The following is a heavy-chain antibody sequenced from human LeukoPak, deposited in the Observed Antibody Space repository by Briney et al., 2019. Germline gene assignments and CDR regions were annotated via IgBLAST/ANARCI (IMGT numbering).Heavy chain of an antibody. CDR3: ASRDGYNSVAFDI. Sequence: GESLKISCKGSGYSFTSYWLGWVRQMPGKGLEWMGIIYPGDSDTRYSPSFQGQVTISADKSISTAYLQWSSLKASDTAMYYCASRDGYNSVAFDIWGQGTTVTVSS. J-gene: IGHJ3*02. CDR1: GYSFTSYW. CDR2: IYPGDSDT. V-gene: IGHV5-51*01. D-gene: IGHD5-24*01.